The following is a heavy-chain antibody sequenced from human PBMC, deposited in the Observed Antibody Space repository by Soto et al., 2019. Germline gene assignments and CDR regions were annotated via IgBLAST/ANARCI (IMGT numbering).Heavy chain of an antibody. Sequence: QVQLVQSGAEVKKPGSSVKVSCKAPRGTLSSYAINWVRQAPGQGLEWMGGIIPIFGSANYAPKFHGRVTISADESTSTAYMEVSSLRSEDTAVYYCAGTREIPYYHGMDVWGQGTTVTVSS. CDR2: IIPIFGSA. D-gene: IGHD2-2*02. V-gene: IGHV1-69*01. CDR3: AGTREIPYYHGMDV. J-gene: IGHJ6*02. CDR1: RGTLSSYA.